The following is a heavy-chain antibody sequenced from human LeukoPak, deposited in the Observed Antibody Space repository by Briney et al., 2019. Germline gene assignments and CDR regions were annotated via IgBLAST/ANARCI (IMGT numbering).Heavy chain of an antibody. V-gene: IGHV1-46*01. CDR2: INPSGGST. Sequence: ASVRVSCKASGYTFTSYYMHWVRQAPGQGLEWMGIINPSGGSTSYAQKFQGRVTMTRDMSTSTVYMELSSLRSEDTAVYYCARAGGGAHYFDYWGQGTLVTVSS. CDR3: ARAGGGAHYFDY. CDR1: GYTFTSYY. J-gene: IGHJ4*02.